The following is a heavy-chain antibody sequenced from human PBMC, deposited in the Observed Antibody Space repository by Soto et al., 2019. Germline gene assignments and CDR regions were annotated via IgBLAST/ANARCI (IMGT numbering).Heavy chain of an antibody. D-gene: IGHD3-3*01. J-gene: IGHJ4*02. CDR1: GGSISGHY. CDR2: FYNSGST. CDR3: ASKTSTIFGVTFDH. V-gene: IGHV4-59*11. Sequence: LSLTCSVSGGSISGHYWSWIRQPPGKGLEWIGYFYNSGSTNYNPSLKSRVTISVDTSKNQFSLNLRSVTAADTAVYYCASKTSTIFGVTFDHWGQGTLVTVSS.